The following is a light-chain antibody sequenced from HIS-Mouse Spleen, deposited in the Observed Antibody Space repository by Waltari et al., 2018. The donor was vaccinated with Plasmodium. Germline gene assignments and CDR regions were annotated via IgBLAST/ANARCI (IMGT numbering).Light chain of an antibody. CDR1: ALPKQY. V-gene: IGLV3-25*03. J-gene: IGLJ2*01. Sequence: SYELTQPPSVSVSPGQTARITCSGDALPKQYAYWYQQKPGQAPVLVIYKDSGRPSGIPELFSGSSSRTTVTLTISGVQAEDEADYYCQSADSSGTYRVFGGGTKLTVL. CDR3: QSADSSGTYRV. CDR2: KDS.